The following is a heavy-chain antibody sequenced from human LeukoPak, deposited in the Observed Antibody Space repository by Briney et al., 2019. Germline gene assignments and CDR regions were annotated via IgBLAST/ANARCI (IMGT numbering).Heavy chain of an antibody. CDR3: ARAMYYDFWSGYWIRYGMDV. CDR2: ISWNSGSI. D-gene: IGHD3-3*01. J-gene: IGHJ6*02. V-gene: IGHV3-9*01. CDR1: GFTFDDYA. Sequence: PGGSLRLSCAASGFTFDDYAMHWVRQAPGKGLEWVSGISWNSGSIGYADSVKGRFTISRDNAKNSLYLQMNSLRAEDTAVYYCARAMYYDFWSGYWIRYGMDVWGQGTTVTVSS.